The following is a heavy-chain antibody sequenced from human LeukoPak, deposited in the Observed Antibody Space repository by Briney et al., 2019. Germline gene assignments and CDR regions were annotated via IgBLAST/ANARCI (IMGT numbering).Heavy chain of an antibody. CDR1: GYSFTSYW. CDR3: ARQSSGDYYDSSGYYTPFDY. Sequence: GESLQISCQGSGYSFTSYWIGWVRQMPGKGLEWMGIIYPGDSDTRYSPSFQGQVTISADKSISTAYLQWSSLKASDTAMYYCARQSSGDYYDSSGYYTPFDYWGQGTLVTVSS. J-gene: IGHJ4*02. D-gene: IGHD3-22*01. CDR2: IYPGDSDT. V-gene: IGHV5-51*01.